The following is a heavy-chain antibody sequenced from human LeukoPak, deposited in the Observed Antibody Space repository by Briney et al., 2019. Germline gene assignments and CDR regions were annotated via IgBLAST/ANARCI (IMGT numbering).Heavy chain of an antibody. CDR3: ARDQGGATIPDFDY. V-gene: IGHV3-21*01. CDR2: ISSSSSYI. CDR1: GFTFSSYS. D-gene: IGHD1-26*01. Sequence: GGSLRLSCAASGFTFSSYSMNWVRQAPGKGLEWVSSISSSSSYIYYADSVKGRFTISRDNAKNSLYLQMNSLRAEDTAVYYCARDQGGATIPDFDYWGQGTLVTVSS. J-gene: IGHJ4*02.